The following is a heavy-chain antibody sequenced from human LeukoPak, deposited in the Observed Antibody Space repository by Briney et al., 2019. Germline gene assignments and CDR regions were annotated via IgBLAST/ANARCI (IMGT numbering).Heavy chain of an antibody. Sequence: PGGSLRLSCVASGFTFNNYAMNWVRQSPGKGLEWVSGLSGSGGSTYYADSVRGRFTISRDNSKNTLYLQMNSLRAEDTAVYYCAKDQTYYYDSSGYYWGQGTLVTVSS. J-gene: IGHJ4*02. CDR1: GFTFNNYA. CDR2: LSGSGGST. CDR3: AKDQTYYYDSSGYY. D-gene: IGHD3-22*01. V-gene: IGHV3-23*01.